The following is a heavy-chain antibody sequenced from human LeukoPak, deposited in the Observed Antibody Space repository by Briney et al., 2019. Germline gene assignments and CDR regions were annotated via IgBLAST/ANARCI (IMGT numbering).Heavy chain of an antibody. J-gene: IGHJ3*02. D-gene: IGHD3-16*02. CDR2: IYSGGST. CDR3: ARGRIPREYYDYVWGSYRYGAFDI. CDR1: GFTVSSNY. Sequence: GGSLRLSCAASGFTVSSNYMSWVRQAPGKGLEWVSVIYSGGSTYYADSVKGRFTISRDNSKNTLYLQMNSLRAEDTAVYYCARGRIPREYYDYVWGSYRYGAFDIWGQGTMVTVSS. V-gene: IGHV3-66*01.